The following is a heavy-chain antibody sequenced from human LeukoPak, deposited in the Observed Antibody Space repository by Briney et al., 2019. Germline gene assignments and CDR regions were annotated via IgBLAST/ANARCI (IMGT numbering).Heavy chain of an antibody. Sequence: GGSLRLSCAASGFTFSSYTMNWVRQAPGKGLEWVSSISSSSSYIYYADLVKGRFTISRDNAKNSLDLQLNSLRAEGTAVYYCASLVATGADYWGQGTLVTVSS. CDR1: GFTFSSYT. CDR3: ASLVATGADY. CDR2: ISSSSSYI. J-gene: IGHJ4*02. D-gene: IGHD3-10*01. V-gene: IGHV3-21*01.